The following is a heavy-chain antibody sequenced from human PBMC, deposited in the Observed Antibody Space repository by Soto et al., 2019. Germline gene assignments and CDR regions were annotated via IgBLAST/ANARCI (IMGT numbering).Heavy chain of an antibody. CDR1: GGSFSGYY. Sequence: PSETLSLTCAVYGGSFSGYYWSWIRQPPGKGLEWIGEINHSGSTNYNPSLKSRVTISADTSKNQFSLKLSSVTAADTAVYYCARAYGYSGYDFLSGYYYYMDVWGKGTTVTVSS. V-gene: IGHV4-34*01. J-gene: IGHJ6*03. CDR3: ARAYGYSGYDFLSGYYYYMDV. D-gene: IGHD5-12*01. CDR2: INHSGST.